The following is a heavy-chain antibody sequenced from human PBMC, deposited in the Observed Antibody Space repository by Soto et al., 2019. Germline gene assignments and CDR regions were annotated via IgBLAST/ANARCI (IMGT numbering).Heavy chain of an antibody. CDR2: ISAYNGNI. D-gene: IGHD3-9*01. CDR3: ARDGDISPLWFDY. V-gene: IGHV1-18*01. CDR1: GYTFTSYG. Sequence: ASVKVSCKASGYTFTSYGITWVRQAPGQGLEWMGWISAYNGNINYAQKFQGRVTMTTDTSTSTAYTELRSLRSDDTAVYYCARDGDISPLWFDYWGQGTLVTVSS. J-gene: IGHJ4*02.